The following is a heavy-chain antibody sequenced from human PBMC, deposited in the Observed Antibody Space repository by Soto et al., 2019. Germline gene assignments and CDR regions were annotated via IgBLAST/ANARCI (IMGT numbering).Heavy chain of an antibody. D-gene: IGHD2-2*01. CDR1: GGSISSGDYY. CDR3: ARGPPLGYCSSTSCSNWFDP. CDR2: IYYSGST. J-gene: IGHJ5*02. Sequence: SETLSLTCTVSGGSISSGDYYWSWIRQPPGKGLEWIGYIYYSGSTYYNPSLKSRVTISVDTSKSQFSLKLSSVTAADTAVYYCARGPPLGYCSSTSCSNWFDPWGQGTLVTVS. V-gene: IGHV4-30-4*01.